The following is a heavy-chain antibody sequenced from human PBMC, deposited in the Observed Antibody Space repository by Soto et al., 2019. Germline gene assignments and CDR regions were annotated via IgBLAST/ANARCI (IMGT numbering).Heavy chain of an antibody. Sequence: SETLSLTCAVYGGSFSGYYWSWIRQPPGKGLEWIGEINHSGSTNYNPSLKSRVTISVDTSKNQFSLKLSSVTAADTAVYYCARDRVVVVAAAPLNWFDPWGQGTLVTVSS. J-gene: IGHJ5*02. CDR1: GGSFSGYY. CDR3: ARDRVVVVAAAPLNWFDP. CDR2: INHSGST. V-gene: IGHV4-34*01. D-gene: IGHD2-15*01.